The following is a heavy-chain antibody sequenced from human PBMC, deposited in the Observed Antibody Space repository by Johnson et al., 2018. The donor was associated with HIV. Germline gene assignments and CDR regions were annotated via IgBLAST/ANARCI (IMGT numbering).Heavy chain of an antibody. CDR2: IRGSGGST. Sequence: VQLVESGGGLIQPGGSLRLSCAASGFTFSSYAMSWVRQALGKGLEWVSGIRGSGGSTYYAGSVKGRFTISRDNSKNTVYLQMNSLRAEDTAVYYCAKVMSTIWDDAVDIWGQGTMVTVSS. V-gene: IGHV3-23*04. J-gene: IGHJ3*02. CDR3: AKVMSTIWDDAVDI. CDR1: GFTFSSYA. D-gene: IGHD3-16*01.